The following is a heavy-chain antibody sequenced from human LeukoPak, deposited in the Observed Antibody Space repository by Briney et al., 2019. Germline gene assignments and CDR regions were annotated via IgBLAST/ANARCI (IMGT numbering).Heavy chain of an antibody. Sequence: SETLSLTCAVSGYSISSGYYWGWIRQPPGKGLEWIGSIYHSGSTYYNPSLKSRVTISVDTSKNQFSLKLSSVTAADTAVYYCARLPRWGGYIYPPPALDYMDVWGKGTTVTVSS. CDR1: GYSISSGYY. CDR3: ARLPRWGGYIYPPPALDYMDV. J-gene: IGHJ6*03. D-gene: IGHD5-24*01. V-gene: IGHV4-38-2*01. CDR2: IYHSGST.